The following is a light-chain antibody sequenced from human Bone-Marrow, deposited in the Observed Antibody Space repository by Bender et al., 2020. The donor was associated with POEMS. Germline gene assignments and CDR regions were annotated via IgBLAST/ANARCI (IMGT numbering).Light chain of an antibody. CDR1: SSDIGGYNY. Sequence: QSALTQPPSASGSPGQSVAISCTGTSSDIGGYNYVSWYQQYPGKAPKLIIYDVTERPSGVPDRFSGSKSGTTASLTVSGLQPEDEADYYCAVWDDSLNGWVFGGGTKLTVL. J-gene: IGLJ3*02. CDR2: DVT. V-gene: IGLV2-8*01. CDR3: AVWDDSLNGWV.